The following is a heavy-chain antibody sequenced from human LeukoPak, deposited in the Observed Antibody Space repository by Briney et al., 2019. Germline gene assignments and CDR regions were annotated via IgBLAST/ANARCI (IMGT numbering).Heavy chain of an antibody. CDR2: IIPIFGTA. Sequence: GSSVKVSCKASGGTFSSYAVSWVRQAPGQGLEWMGGIIPIFGTANYAQKFQGRVTITADESTSTAYMELSSLRSEDTAVYYCASSVENWKPGNYWGQGTLVTVSS. J-gene: IGHJ4*02. V-gene: IGHV1-69*01. CDR3: ASSVENWKPGNY. CDR1: GGTFSSYA. D-gene: IGHD1-1*01.